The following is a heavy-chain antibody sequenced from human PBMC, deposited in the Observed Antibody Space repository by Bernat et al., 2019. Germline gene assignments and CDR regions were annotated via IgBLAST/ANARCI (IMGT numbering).Heavy chain of an antibody. D-gene: IGHD4-23*01. Sequence: QVQLVESGGGVVQPGRSLRLSCAASGFTFSSYGMHWVRQAPGKGLEWVAVISYDGSNKYYADSVKGRFTISRDNSKNTLYLQMNSLRAEDTAVYYCAKEITTVVNPRYFDLWGRGTLVTVSS. CDR2: ISYDGSNK. J-gene: IGHJ2*01. CDR3: AKEITTVVNPRYFDL. CDR1: GFTFSSYG. V-gene: IGHV3-30*18.